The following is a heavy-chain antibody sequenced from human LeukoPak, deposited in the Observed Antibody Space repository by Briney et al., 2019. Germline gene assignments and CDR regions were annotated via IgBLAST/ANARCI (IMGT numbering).Heavy chain of an antibody. Sequence: SETLSLTCAVYGGSFSGYYWSWIRQPPGKGLEWIGEINHSGSTNYDPSLKSRVTISVDTSRNQFSLKLSSVTAADTAVYYCARPRRPTLFGVVDPNWFDPWGQGTLVTVSS. D-gene: IGHD3-3*01. CDR1: GGSFSGYY. J-gene: IGHJ5*02. V-gene: IGHV4-34*01. CDR3: ARPRRPTLFGVVDPNWFDP. CDR2: INHSGST.